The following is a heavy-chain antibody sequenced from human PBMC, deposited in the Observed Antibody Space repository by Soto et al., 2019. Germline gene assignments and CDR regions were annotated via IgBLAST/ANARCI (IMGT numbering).Heavy chain of an antibody. V-gene: IGHV4-39*01. CDR1: GGSVSSGNYF. D-gene: IGHD1-20*01. CDR3: ARLLIDNMSQCHAFDF. CDR2: IYYNGDT. J-gene: IGHJ3*01. Sequence: QLQLQESGPGLVKPAETLSLKCAVSGGSVSSGNYFWGWIRQPPGKGLEWIGNIYYNGDTYYSPSLKSRVTMSVDTAQNLFSLMLTSVTAADTAVYYCARLLIDNMSQCHAFDFWRQGTLV.